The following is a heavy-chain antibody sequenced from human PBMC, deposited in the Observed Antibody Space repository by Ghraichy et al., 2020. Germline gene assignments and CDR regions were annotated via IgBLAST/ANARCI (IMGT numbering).Heavy chain of an antibody. D-gene: IGHD3-3*01. J-gene: IGHJ4*02. Sequence: GGSLRLSCAASGFTFSDSSMSWIRQAPGKGLDWVSYISSSGSIIYYAESVKGRFTISRDNAKNSLYLQMNSLRAEDTAVYYCARDKGGSTPGGGVVKYYFDSWGQGTLVTVSS. V-gene: IGHV3-11*04. CDR2: ISSSGSII. CDR3: ARDKGGSTPGGGVVKYYFDS. CDR1: GFTFSDSS.